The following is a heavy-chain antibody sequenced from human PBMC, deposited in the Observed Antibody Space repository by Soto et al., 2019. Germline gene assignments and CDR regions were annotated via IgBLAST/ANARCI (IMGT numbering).Heavy chain of an antibody. CDR1: GFTFSSYA. CDR3: AKVPRRVLEPAAHANWFDP. CDR2: ISGSGGST. V-gene: IGHV3-23*01. D-gene: IGHD2-2*01. Sequence: EVQLLESGGGLVQPGGSLRLSCAASGFTFSSYAMSWVRQAPGKGLEWVSAISGSGGSTYYADSVKGRFTISRDNSKNTLYLQMNRLRAEDTAVYYCAKVPRRVLEPAAHANWFDPWGQGTLVTVSS. J-gene: IGHJ5*02.